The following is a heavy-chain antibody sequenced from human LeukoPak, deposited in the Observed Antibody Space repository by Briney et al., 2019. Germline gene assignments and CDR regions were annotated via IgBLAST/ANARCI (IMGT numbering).Heavy chain of an antibody. J-gene: IGHJ4*02. V-gene: IGHV1-18*01. Sequence: GASVKVPCRASGYTFTSYGISWVRQAPGQGLEWMGWISAYNGNTNYAQKLQGRVTMTTDTSTSTAYMELRSLRSDDTAVYYCARATEMYSSGWYMWGQGTLVTVSS. CDR3: ARATEMYSSGWYM. CDR2: ISAYNGNT. D-gene: IGHD6-19*01. CDR1: GYTFTSYG.